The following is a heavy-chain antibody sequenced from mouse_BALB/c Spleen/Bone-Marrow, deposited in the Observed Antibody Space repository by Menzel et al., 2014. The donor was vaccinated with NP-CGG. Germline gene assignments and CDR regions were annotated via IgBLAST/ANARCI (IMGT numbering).Heavy chain of an antibody. CDR1: GFSLTSYG. V-gene: IGHV2-6*02. CDR2: IWSDGST. D-gene: IGHD2-12*01. CDR3: ARSSPTTWAMDY. J-gene: IGHJ4*01. Sequence: QVQLKHSGPGLVAPSQSLSITCTVSGFSLTSYGVHWVRQPPGKGLEWLVVIWSDGSTTYNSALKSRLSISKDNSKSQVFLKMNSLQTDDTAMYYCARSSPTTWAMDYWGQGTSVTVSS.